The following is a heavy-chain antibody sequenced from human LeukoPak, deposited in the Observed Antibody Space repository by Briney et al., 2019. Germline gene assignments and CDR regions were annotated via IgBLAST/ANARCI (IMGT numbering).Heavy chain of an antibody. J-gene: IGHJ4*02. CDR2: IYYSGST. Sequence: SETLSLTCTVSGGSISSSSYYWGWIRQPPGKGLEWIGSIYYSGSTYYNPSLKSRVTISVDTSKNQFSLKLSSVTAADTAVYYCARDPPMTTVTTGFDYWGQGTLVAVSS. D-gene: IGHD4-11*01. CDR3: ARDPPMTTVTTGFDY. V-gene: IGHV4-39*07. CDR1: GGSISSSSYY.